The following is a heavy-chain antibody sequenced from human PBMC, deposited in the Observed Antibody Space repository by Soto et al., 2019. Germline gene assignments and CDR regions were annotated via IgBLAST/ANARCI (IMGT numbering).Heavy chain of an antibody. Sequence: QVQLVESGGGVVQPGRSLRLSCAASGFTFSSYGMHWVRQAPGKGLEWVAVISYDGSNKYYADSVKGRFTISRDNSKNTLYLQMNSLRAEDTAVYYCAKDRSRSLYGECLCYWGQGNLVTVSS. CDR2: ISYDGSNK. CDR3: AKDRSRSLYGECLCY. CDR1: GFTFSSYG. J-gene: IGHJ4*02. D-gene: IGHD4-17*01. V-gene: IGHV3-30*18.